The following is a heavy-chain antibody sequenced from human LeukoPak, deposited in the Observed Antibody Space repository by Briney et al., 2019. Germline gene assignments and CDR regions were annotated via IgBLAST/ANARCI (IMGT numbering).Heavy chain of an antibody. D-gene: IGHD3-22*01. J-gene: IGHJ3*02. CDR1: GFTVSTNS. Sequence: GGSLRLSCTVSGFTVSTNSMSWVRQAPGKGLEWVSFIYSDNTHYSDSVKGRFTISRDNSKNTLYLQMNSLRAEDTAVYYCAKDQYYYDSSGYYYDAFDIWGQGTTVTVSS. V-gene: IGHV3-66*01. CDR3: AKDQYYYDSSGYYYDAFDI. CDR2: IYSDNT.